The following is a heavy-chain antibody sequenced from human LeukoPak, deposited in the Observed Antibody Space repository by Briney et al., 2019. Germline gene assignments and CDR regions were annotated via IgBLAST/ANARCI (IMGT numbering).Heavy chain of an antibody. CDR2: ISSSSSCI. Sequence: GGSLRLSCAASGFTFSSYSMNWVRQAPGKGLEWVSSISSSSSCIYYADSVKGRFTISRDNAKNSLYLQMNSLRAEDTAVYYCARDLAVVPAAPTYYFDYWGQGTLVTVSS. CDR3: ARDLAVVPAAPTYYFDY. J-gene: IGHJ4*02. V-gene: IGHV3-21*01. D-gene: IGHD2-2*01. CDR1: GFTFSSYS.